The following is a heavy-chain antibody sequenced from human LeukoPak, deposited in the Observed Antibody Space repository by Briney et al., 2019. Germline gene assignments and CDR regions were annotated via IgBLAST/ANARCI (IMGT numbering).Heavy chain of an antibody. J-gene: IGHJ4*02. Sequence: GGSLRLSCAASGFAFSNAYMNWVRQAPGKGLEWVGRIKPKTDGETTEYAAPVKGRFSISRDDSKNMLYLQMNSLKTEDTAVYYCITPLPYSAQGGQGTLVTVSS. V-gene: IGHV3-15*07. CDR1: GFAFSNAY. CDR2: IKPKTDGETT. D-gene: IGHD2-21*01. CDR3: ITPLPYSAQ.